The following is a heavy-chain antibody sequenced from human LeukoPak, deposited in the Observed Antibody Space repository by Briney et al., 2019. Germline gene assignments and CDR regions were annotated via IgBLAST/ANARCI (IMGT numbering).Heavy chain of an antibody. J-gene: IGHJ4*02. CDR1: GGSISSSSYY. D-gene: IGHD5-12*01. Sequence: SETLSLTCTVSGGSISSSSYYWGWIRQPPGKGLEWIGSIYYSGSTYYNPSLKSRVTTSVDTSKNQFSLKLSSVTAADTAVYYCATDVSGYDIDYWGQGTLVTVSS. CDR3: ATDVSGYDIDY. V-gene: IGHV4-39*01. CDR2: IYYSGST.